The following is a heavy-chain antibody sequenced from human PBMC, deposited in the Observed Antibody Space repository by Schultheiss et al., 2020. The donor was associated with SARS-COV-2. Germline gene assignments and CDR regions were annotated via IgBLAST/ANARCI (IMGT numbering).Heavy chain of an antibody. CDR1: GGSFSGYN. J-gene: IGHJ6*02. CDR3: ARGPKYSYGFYYYYGMDV. Sequence: SETLSLTCAVYGGSFSGYNWSWIRQPPGKGLEWIGEINHSGSTNYNPSLKSRVTISVDTSKNQFSLKLSSVTAVDTAVYYCARGPKYSYGFYYYYGMDVWGQGTTVTVSS. CDR2: INHSGST. V-gene: IGHV4-34*01. D-gene: IGHD5-18*01.